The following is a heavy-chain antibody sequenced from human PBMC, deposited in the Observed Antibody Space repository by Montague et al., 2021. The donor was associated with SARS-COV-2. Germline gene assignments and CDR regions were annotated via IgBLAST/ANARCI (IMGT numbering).Heavy chain of an antibody. CDR1: GGSFSGYY. CDR2: INHSGST. D-gene: IGHD3-10*02. Sequence: SETLSLTCAVYGGSFSGYYWSWIRQPPGKGLEWIGEINHSGSTNYNPSLQSRVTISVDTSKSQLSLKLSSVTAADTAVYYCARGRSETIFIVVVPRYYYYMDVWGRGTTVTVSS. CDR3: ARGRSETIFIVVVPRYYYYMDV. V-gene: IGHV4-34*01. J-gene: IGHJ6*03.